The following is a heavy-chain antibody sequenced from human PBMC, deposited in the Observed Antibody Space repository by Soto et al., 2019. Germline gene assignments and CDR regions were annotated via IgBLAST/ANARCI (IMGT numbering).Heavy chain of an antibody. Sequence: GESLKISCKGAGYSFTSYWISWVRQVPGKGLEWMGMINPRDSYTNYRPSLQGHVTISADKSISTAYLQWSSLKASDTAMYYCARLAKVGTTRDACDIWSQGTMVTV. CDR1: GYSFTSYW. D-gene: IGHD1-1*01. CDR3: ARLAKVGTTRDACDI. CDR2: INPRDSYT. J-gene: IGHJ3*02. V-gene: IGHV5-10-1*01.